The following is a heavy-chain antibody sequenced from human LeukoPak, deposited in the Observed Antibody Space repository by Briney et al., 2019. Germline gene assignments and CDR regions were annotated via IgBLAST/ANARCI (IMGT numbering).Heavy chain of an antibody. D-gene: IGHD3-3*01. CDR3: ARHSTFFGVVIIKGRVRGPFDY. CDR1: GGSFSGYY. J-gene: IGHJ4*02. Sequence: PSETLSLTCAVYGGSFSGYYWSWIRQPPGKGLEWIGEINHSGSTNYNPSLKSRVTTSVDTSKNQFSLKLSSVTAADTAVYYCARHSTFFGVVIIKGRVRGPFDYWGQGTLVTVSS. V-gene: IGHV4-34*01. CDR2: INHSGST.